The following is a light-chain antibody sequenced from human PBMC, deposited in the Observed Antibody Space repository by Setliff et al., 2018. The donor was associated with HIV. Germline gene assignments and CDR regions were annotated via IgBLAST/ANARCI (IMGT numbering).Light chain of an antibody. J-gene: IGLJ1*01. CDR3: SSFTNTYALDV. CDR1: SSDVGGYNY. Sequence: QSVLTQPASVSGSPGQSITISCTGTSSDVGGYNYVSWFQQHPGKAPKLLIYGVSNRPSGVSYRFSGSKSGNTASLTISGLQAEDEAHYYCSSFTNTYALDVFGTGTKVTVL. V-gene: IGLV2-14*01. CDR2: GVS.